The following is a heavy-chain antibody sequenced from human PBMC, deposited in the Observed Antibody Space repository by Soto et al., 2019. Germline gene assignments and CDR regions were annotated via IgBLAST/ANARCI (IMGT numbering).Heavy chain of an antibody. V-gene: IGHV3-74*01. Sequence: GGSLRLSCAVSGFTFSAYWMHWVRQVPGKGLTWVSRISDDGSTATYADSVKGRFIISRDNAKNSLYLEMNTLRADDSGLYYCARGPRVSSTGTGAHWGRGTLVTVSS. CDR3: ARGPRVSSTGTGAH. CDR2: ISDDGSTA. J-gene: IGHJ4*02. D-gene: IGHD1-1*01. CDR1: GFTFSAYW.